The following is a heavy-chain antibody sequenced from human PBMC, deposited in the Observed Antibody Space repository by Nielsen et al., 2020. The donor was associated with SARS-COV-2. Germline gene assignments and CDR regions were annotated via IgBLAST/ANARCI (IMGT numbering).Heavy chain of an antibody. CDR1: GGSISSSNYY. CDR2: IYYSGST. CDR3: ARARYSGSYHFDH. D-gene: IGHD1-26*01. V-gene: IGHV4-39*01. J-gene: IGHJ4*02. Sequence: GSLRLSCTVSGGSISSSNYYWGWIRQPPGKGLEWIGSIYYSGSTYYNPSLKSRVTISVDTSKNQFSLKLSSVTAADTAVYYCARARYSGSYHFDHWGQGTLVTVSS.